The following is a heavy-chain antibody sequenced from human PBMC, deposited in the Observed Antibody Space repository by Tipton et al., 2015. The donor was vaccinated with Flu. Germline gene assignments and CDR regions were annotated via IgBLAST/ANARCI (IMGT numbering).Heavy chain of an antibody. CDR2: IGSFGDT. D-gene: IGHD6-13*01. V-gene: IGHV3-13*01. J-gene: IGHJ6*02. CDR1: GFTFSSYG. CDR3: ARGPLPDSNWYNGMDV. Sequence: SLRLSCVASGFTFSSYGMHWVRQPTGKGLEWVSGIGSFGDTYYEGSVKGRFTISRENAKNSLYLQMNSLRAGDTAVYYCARGPLPDSNWYNGMDVWGQGTTDTVFS.